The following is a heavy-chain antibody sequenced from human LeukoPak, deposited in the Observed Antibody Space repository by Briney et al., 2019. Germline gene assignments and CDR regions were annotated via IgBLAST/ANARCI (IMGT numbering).Heavy chain of an antibody. CDR2: IYTSGST. CDR3: ARDPGGWGSYYYYMDV. J-gene: IGHJ6*03. Sequence: SETLSLTCTVSGGSISSYYWSWIRQPAGKGLEWIGRIYTSGSTNYNPSLKSRVTISVDTSKNQFSLKLSSVTAADTAVYYCARDPGGWGSYYYYMDVWGKGTTVTVSS. V-gene: IGHV4-4*07. CDR1: GGSISSYY. D-gene: IGHD2-8*02.